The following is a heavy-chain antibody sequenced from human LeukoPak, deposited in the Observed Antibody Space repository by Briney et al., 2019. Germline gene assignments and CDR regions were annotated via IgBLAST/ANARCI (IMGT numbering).Heavy chain of an antibody. V-gene: IGHV1-3*01. J-gene: IGHJ4*02. CDR3: ARERDVGRYSSGWYSWDY. CDR2: IKAGNGNT. Sequence: ASVKVSCKASGYTSTNYAMHWVRQAPGQRLEWMGWIKAGNGNTEYPQKFQGRVTITRDTSASTAYMELSSLRSEDTAVYYCARERDVGRYSSGWYSWDYWGQGTLVTVSS. CDR1: GYTSTNYA. D-gene: IGHD6-19*01.